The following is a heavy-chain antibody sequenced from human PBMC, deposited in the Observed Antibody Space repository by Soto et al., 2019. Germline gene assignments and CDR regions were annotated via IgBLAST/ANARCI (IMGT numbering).Heavy chain of an antibody. CDR2: INPNSGGT. Sequence: ASVKVSCKASGYTFTGYYMHWVRQAPGQGLEWMGWINPNSGGTNYAQKFQGRVTMTRDTSISTAYMELSRLRSDDTAVYSCAVPHLVPAAIYYYYYGMDVWGQGTTVTVSS. D-gene: IGHD2-2*01. CDR1: GYTFTGYY. J-gene: IGHJ6*02. V-gene: IGHV1-2*02. CDR3: AVPHLVPAAIYYYYYGMDV.